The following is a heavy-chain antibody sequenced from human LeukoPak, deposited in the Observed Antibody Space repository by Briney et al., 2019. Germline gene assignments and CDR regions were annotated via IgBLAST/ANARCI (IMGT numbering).Heavy chain of an antibody. CDR1: ASSFPTFS. J-gene: IGHJ4*02. CDR2: ISVASGDT. CDR3: TTGYGDLEIYGN. V-gene: IGHV1-18*01. D-gene: IGHD4-17*01. Sequence: ASVKVSCKASASSFPTFSFSWVRQDPGQGLEWMGWISVASGDTFYAQKVQGRVSMTTDTITGTLYMELTGLTSDDTAVYYCTTGYGDLEIYGNWGQGTLVIVSS.